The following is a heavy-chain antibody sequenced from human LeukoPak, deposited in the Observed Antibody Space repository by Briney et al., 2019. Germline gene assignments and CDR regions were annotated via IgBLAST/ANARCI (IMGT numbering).Heavy chain of an antibody. CDR1: GGSISSYY. Sequence: PSETLSPTCTVSGGSISSYYWSWIRQPPGKGLEWIGYIYYSGSTNYNPSLKSRVTISVDTSKNQFSLKLSSVTAADTAVYYCARASESYDYVWGSYRPYYFDYWGQGTLVTVSS. J-gene: IGHJ4*02. CDR3: ARASESYDYVWGSYRPYYFDY. V-gene: IGHV4-59*01. D-gene: IGHD3-16*02. CDR2: IYYSGST.